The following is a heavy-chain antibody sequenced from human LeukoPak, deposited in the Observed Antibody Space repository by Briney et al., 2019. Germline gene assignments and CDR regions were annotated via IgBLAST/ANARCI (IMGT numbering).Heavy chain of an antibody. CDR2: INYSGST. J-gene: IGHJ3*02. D-gene: IGHD1-1*01. CDR1: DDSITMYY. CDR3: ARATKRQLLGAFDI. Sequence: PSETLSLTCTVSDDSITMYYWTWIRQPPGKGLEWIAYINYSGSTNYNPSLKNRVTISVDTSKNHFSLTLSSVTAADTAVYYCARATKRQLLGAFDIWGQGTMVTVSS. V-gene: IGHV4-59*01.